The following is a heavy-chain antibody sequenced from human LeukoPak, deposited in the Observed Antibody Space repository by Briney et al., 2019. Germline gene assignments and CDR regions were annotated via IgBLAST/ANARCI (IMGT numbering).Heavy chain of an antibody. J-gene: IGHJ4*02. CDR3: AKAKGDYGSGSYSRTFDY. V-gene: IGHV3-23*01. D-gene: IGHD3-10*01. CDR2: ISGGGGTT. CDR1: EFTFSSYA. Sequence: RPGGSLRLSCAASEFTFSSYAMSWVRQAPGKGLEWVSTISGGGGTTYYADSVKGRFTISRDNSKDTLYLQMNSLRAEDTAVYYCAKAKGDYGSGSYSRTFDYWGQGTLVTVYS.